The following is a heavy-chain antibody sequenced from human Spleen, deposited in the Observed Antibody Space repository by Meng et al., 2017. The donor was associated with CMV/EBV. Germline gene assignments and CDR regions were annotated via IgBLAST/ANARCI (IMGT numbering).Heavy chain of an antibody. CDR3: ARDAMVRGVIIRNYYYYGMDV. J-gene: IGHJ6*02. Sequence: GSLRLSCAVYGGSFSGYYWSWIRQPPGKGLEWIGEINHSGSTNYNPSLKSRVTISVDTSKNQFSLTLSSVTAADTAVYYCARDAMVRGVIIRNYYYYGMDVWGQGTTVTVSS. CDR2: INHSGST. V-gene: IGHV4-34*01. CDR1: GGSFSGYY. D-gene: IGHD3-10*01.